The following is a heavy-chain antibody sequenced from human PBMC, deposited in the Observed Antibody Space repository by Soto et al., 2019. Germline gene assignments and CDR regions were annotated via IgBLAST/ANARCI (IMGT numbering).Heavy chain of an antibody. J-gene: IGHJ4*02. V-gene: IGHV4-31*03. D-gene: IGHD2-2*01. CDR3: ARDAPETAPY. CDR2: INYRGST. Sequence: QVQLQESGPGLVKPSQTLSLTCTVSGGSISNGDYYWNWIRQHPEKGLEWIGYINYRGSTFYNPYIKSRIIISVEKSKNQFSLKLSSVTAADTAVYYCARDAPETAPYWGQGTLVTVSS. CDR1: GGSISNGDYY.